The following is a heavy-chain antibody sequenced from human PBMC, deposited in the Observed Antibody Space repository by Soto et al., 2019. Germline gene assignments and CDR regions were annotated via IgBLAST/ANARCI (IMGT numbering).Heavy chain of an antibody. CDR2: ISGSAQTT. CDR3: AKIRHYFDRAGKTQSDS. D-gene: IGHD1-26*01. CDR1: GFTFVKFA. Sequence: DVQLLESGGGFVQPGGSLRLSCDASGFTFVKFALSWVRQAPGKGLEWVAAISGSAQTTFYADSVRARFTVSRDNSENILFLEMTNLRGETTAVYYCAKIRHYFDRAGKTQSDSRGQGTLVTVSS. V-gene: IGHV3-23*01. J-gene: IGHJ4*02.